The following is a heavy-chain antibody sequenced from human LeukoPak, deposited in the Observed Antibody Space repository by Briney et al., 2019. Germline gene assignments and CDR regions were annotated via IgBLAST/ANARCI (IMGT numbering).Heavy chain of an antibody. CDR3: AKGWWLDY. J-gene: IGHJ4*02. Sequence: GGSLRLSCAASGLTFGSYAMSWVRQVPGKGLEWVSGISGSGGSTTYYADSVKGRFTISRDNSKNTLYLQMNSLRADDTAVYYCAKGWWLDYWGQGTPVTVSS. CDR1: GLTFGSYA. V-gene: IGHV3-23*01. CDR2: ISGSGGST. D-gene: IGHD2-15*01.